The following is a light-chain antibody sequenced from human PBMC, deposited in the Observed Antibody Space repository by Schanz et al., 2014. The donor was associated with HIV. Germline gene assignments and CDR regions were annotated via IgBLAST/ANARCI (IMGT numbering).Light chain of an antibody. V-gene: IGLV1-44*01. Sequence: QSVLTQPPSVSGTPGQRVTILCSGSSSNIGINTVNWYQHLPGTAPKLLMYANMERPSGVPDRFSGSKSGNTASLTISGLQADDEADYYCSSYTTSSTLVFGGGTKLTVL. CDR2: ANM. CDR1: SSNIGINT. J-gene: IGLJ2*01. CDR3: SSYTTSSTLV.